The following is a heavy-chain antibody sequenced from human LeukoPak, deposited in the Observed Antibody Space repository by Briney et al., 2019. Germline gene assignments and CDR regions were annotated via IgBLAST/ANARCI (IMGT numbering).Heavy chain of an antibody. CDR1: GFTFSNYG. D-gene: IGHD5-18*01. CDR3: TKGTIWLPFDY. CDR2: ISGSGGST. V-gene: IGHV3-23*01. J-gene: IGHJ4*02. Sequence: GGSLRLSCAASGFTFSNYGMSWARQAPGKGLEWVSAISGSGGSTYYADSVKGRFTISRDNSKNTLYLQMNSLRAEDTAVYYCTKGTIWLPFDYWGQGTLVTVSS.